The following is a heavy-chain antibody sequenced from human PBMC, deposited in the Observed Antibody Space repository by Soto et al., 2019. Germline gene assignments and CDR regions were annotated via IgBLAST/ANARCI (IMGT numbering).Heavy chain of an antibody. D-gene: IGHD3-3*01. J-gene: IGHJ4*02. CDR2: IWYDGSNK. V-gene: IGHV3-33*01. CDR3: ARTDFWSGSSIDY. Sequence: QVQLVESGGGVVQPGRSLRLSCAASGFTFSSYGMHWVRQAPGKGLEWVAVIWYDGSNKYYADSVKGRFTIFRDNSKNTLYLQMNSLRAEDTAVYYCARTDFWSGSSIDYWGQGTLVTVSS. CDR1: GFTFSSYG.